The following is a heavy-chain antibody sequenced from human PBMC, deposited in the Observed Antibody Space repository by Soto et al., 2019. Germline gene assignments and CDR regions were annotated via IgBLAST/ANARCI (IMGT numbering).Heavy chain of an antibody. Sequence: TSETLSLTCTVSGGSISNYYWSWIRQPPGKGLEWIAYIYNSGSTNYNPSLKSRVTISVDTSKNQFSLKLRSVTAADTAVYYCAAYSGYGYVIYYWGQGTLVTVSS. CDR3: AAYSGYGYVIYY. V-gene: IGHV4-59*08. D-gene: IGHD5-12*01. J-gene: IGHJ4*02. CDR2: IYNSGST. CDR1: GGSISNYY.